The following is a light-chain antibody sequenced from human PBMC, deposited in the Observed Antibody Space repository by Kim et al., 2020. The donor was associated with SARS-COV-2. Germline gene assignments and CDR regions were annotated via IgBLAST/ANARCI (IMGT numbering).Light chain of an antibody. Sequence: QSALTQPASVSGSPGQSITISCTETSSDVGSYNLVSWYQQHPGKAPKLMIYEVSKRPSGVSNRFSGSKSGNTASLTISGLQAEDEADYYCCSYAGSSTGVFGGGTQLTVL. J-gene: IGLJ3*02. CDR3: CSYAGSSTGV. V-gene: IGLV2-23*02. CDR1: SSDVGSYNL. CDR2: EVS.